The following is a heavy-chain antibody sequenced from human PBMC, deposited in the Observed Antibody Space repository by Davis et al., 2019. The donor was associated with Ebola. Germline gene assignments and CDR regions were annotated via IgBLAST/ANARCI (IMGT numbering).Heavy chain of an antibody. CDR2: IYSGGST. D-gene: IGHD3-3*01. J-gene: IGHJ4*02. CDR1: GFTVSSNY. V-gene: IGHV3-66*01. Sequence: PGGSLRLSCAASGFTVSSNYMSWVRQAPGKGLEWVSVIYSGGSTYYADSVKGRFTISRDNSKNTLYLQMNSLRAEDTAVYYCARDQGFWSGYYTGNDYWGQGTLVTVSS. CDR3: ARDQGFWSGYYTGNDY.